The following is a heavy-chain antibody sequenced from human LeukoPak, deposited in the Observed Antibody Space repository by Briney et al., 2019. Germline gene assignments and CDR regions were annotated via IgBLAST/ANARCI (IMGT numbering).Heavy chain of an antibody. CDR1: GGSLSGYY. CDR2: INHSGST. Sequence: SETLSLTCAVYGGSLSGYYWSWIRQPPGKGLEWIGEINHSGSTNYNPSLKSRGTISVDTSKNQFSLKLSSVTAADTAVYYCARGNGNSPFDYWGQGTLVTVSS. V-gene: IGHV4-34*01. J-gene: IGHJ4*02. CDR3: ARGNGNSPFDY. D-gene: IGHD2/OR15-2a*01.